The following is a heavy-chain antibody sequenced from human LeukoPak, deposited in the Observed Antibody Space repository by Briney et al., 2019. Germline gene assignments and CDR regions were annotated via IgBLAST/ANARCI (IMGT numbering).Heavy chain of an antibody. D-gene: IGHD1-26*01. CDR2: ISSSSRYI. CDR1: GFTFSSYS. CDR3: ARDSEAYSGSYLPDY. Sequence: GRSLRLSCAASGFTFSSYSMDWDRQAPGKWLEWVSSISSSSRYIYYADSVKGGFTISRDNAKNSLYLQMNSLRAEDTAVYYCARDSEAYSGSYLPDYWGQGTLVTVSS. J-gene: IGHJ4*02. V-gene: IGHV3-21*01.